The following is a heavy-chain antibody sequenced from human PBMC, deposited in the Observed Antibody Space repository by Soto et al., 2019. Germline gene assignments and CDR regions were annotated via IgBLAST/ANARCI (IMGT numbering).Heavy chain of an antibody. D-gene: IGHD1-26*01. CDR3: ARVNGGGVSYYMDV. Sequence: ASVKVSCKASGYTFINYYIHWVRQAPGHGLEWMAIINPTGGSTNYAQKFQGRLTLTMDTSTTTVYMELSSLRSEDTAVYYCARVNGGGVSYYMDVWGKGTTVTVSS. CDR2: INPTGGST. V-gene: IGHV1-46*01. J-gene: IGHJ6*03. CDR1: GYTFINYY.